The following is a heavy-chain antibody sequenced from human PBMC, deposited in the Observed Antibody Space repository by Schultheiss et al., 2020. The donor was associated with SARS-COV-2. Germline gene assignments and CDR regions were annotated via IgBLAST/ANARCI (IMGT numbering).Heavy chain of an antibody. CDR1: GFTFSSYG. J-gene: IGHJ4*02. D-gene: IGHD6-6*01. Sequence: GGSLRLSCAASGFTFSSYGMHWVRQAPGKGLEWVAVISYDGSNKYYADSVKGRFTISRDNSKNTLYLQMNSLRAEDTAVYYCAKDAGSWGSSSGVLDYWGQGTLVTVSS. CDR2: ISYDGSNK. CDR3: AKDAGSWGSSSGVLDY. V-gene: IGHV3-30*18.